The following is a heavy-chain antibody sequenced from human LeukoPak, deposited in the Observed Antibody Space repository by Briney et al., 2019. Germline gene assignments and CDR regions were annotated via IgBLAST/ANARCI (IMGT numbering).Heavy chain of an antibody. CDR3: ARSRTYGSFDY. D-gene: IGHD3-10*01. V-gene: IGHV3-53*01. CDR1: GFXVSSNY. Sequence: PGGSLRLSCAASGFXVSSNYISWVRQAPGKGQEWVSVIYTGGGTYYADSVTGRFTISRDYSKNTLYLQMNSLRAEVTAVYYCARSRTYGSFDYWGQGTLVTVSS. CDR2: IYTGGGT. J-gene: IGHJ4*02.